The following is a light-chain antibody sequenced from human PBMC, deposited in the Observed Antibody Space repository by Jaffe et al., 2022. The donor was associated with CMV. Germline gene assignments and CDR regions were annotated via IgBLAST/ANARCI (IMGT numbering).Light chain of an antibody. CDR3: QTWGTGIGGVDVV. CDR1: SGHSSYA. V-gene: IGLV4-69*01. Sequence: QLVLTQSPSASASLGASVKLTCTLSSGHSSYAIAWHQQQPEKGPRYLMKLNSDGSHSKGDGIPDRFSGSSSGAERYLTISSLQSEDEADYYCQTWGTGIGGVDVVFGGGTKLTVL. J-gene: IGLJ2*01. CDR2: LNSDGSH.